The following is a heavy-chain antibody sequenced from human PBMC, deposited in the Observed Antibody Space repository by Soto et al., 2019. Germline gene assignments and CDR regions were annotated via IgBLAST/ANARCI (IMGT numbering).Heavy chain of an antibody. CDR1: GFTFSSYA. J-gene: IGHJ4*02. CDR3: AKIITARPFDY. D-gene: IGHD6-6*01. CDR2: ISGSGGNT. Sequence: EVQLLESGGGLVQPWGSLRLSCTASGFTFSSYAMSWVRQAPGKGLEWVSAISGSGGNTYYADSVKGRFTISRDNSKDTLYLQMTRLRAEDTAVYYCAKIITARPFDYWGQGALGTLSS. V-gene: IGHV3-23*01.